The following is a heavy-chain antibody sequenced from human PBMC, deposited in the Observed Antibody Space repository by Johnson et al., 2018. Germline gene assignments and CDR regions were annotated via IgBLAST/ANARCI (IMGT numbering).Heavy chain of an antibody. CDR2: IVVDSGKT. D-gene: IGHD5-18*01. V-gene: IGHV1-58*01. Sequence: QLVQSGPEVMKPGTSVKLSCKASIFTSSSSAVQWVRQARGQGLEWIGWIVVDSGKTNYAQKFQQRVTITRAKSTNTAYMELTSPRPEATAVYYCARVLASSFWPAMAPRDYYYYMDVWGKGTTVTVSS. CDR3: ARVLASSFWPAMAPRDYYYYMDV. CDR1: IFTSSSSA. J-gene: IGHJ6*03.